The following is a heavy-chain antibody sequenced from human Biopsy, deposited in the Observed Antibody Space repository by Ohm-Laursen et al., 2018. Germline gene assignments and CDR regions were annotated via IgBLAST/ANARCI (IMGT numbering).Heavy chain of an antibody. Sequence: SLRLSCAATGFILSDYYMNWIRQVPGKALEYVSSINSAGMIYYRDSVKGRFTISRDSASSSLFLQLNGLKDEDTAIYYCARAIGIVAAPIDYWGQGIRVTVSS. CDR1: GFILSDYY. J-gene: IGHJ4*02. CDR2: INSAGMI. V-gene: IGHV3-69-1*02. CDR3: ARAIGIVAAPIDY. D-gene: IGHD2-15*01.